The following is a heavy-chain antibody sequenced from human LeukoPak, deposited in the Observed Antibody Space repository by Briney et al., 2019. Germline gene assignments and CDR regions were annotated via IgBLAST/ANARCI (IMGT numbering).Heavy chain of an antibody. D-gene: IGHD3-22*01. CDR3: ARYRNYYDSSGYYPFDY. CDR1: GFTVSSNY. J-gene: IGHJ4*02. CDR2: IYSGGST. V-gene: IGHV3-53*01. Sequence: GGSLRLSCAASGFTVSSNYMSWVRQAPGKGLEWVSVIYSGGSTYYADSVKGRFTISRDNSKNTLYLQMNSLRAEDAAVYYCARYRNYYDSSGYYPFDYWGQGTLVTVSS.